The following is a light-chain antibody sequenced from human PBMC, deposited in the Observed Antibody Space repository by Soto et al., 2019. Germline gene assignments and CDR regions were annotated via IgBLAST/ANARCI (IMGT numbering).Light chain of an antibody. CDR1: SSDVGGYNY. V-gene: IGLV2-14*01. J-gene: IGLJ1*01. Sequence: QSALTQPASVSGSLGQSITISCTGTSSDVGGYNYVSWYQQHPGKAPQLVIFEVTNRFSGSKSGNTASLTISGIQAEDEADYYCSSYTSGGSYVFGTGTKLTVL. CDR2: EVT. CDR3: SSYTSGGSYV.